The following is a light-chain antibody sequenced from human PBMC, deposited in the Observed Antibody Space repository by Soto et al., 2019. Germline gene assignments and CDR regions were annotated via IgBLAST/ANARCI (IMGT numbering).Light chain of an antibody. J-gene: IGLJ7*01. Sequence: QSALTQPPSASGSPGQSVTISCTGSNVGEYDYVSWYQQHPGKAPKLMIHEVTKRPSGVPDRFSGSKSGNTASLTVSELQAEDEADYYCSSFAGSNIGVFGGGTQLTVL. CDR2: EVT. V-gene: IGLV2-8*01. CDR1: NVGEYDY. CDR3: SSFAGSNIGV.